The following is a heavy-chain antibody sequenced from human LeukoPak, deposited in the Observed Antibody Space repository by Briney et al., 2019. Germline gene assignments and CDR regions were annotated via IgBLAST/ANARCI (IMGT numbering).Heavy chain of an antibody. D-gene: IGHD2-21*01. CDR1: GFTFSSSW. V-gene: IGHV3-74*01. CDR3: ARGGESVGIFDF. Sequence: GGSLRLSCAASGFTFSSSWIHWIRQAPGKGLVWVSRVNSDGSTTDYADSVKGRFTISRDNAKNTLYLQMNSLRAEDTTVYYCARGGESVGIFDFWGQGTLVTVSS. J-gene: IGHJ4*02. CDR2: VNSDGSTT.